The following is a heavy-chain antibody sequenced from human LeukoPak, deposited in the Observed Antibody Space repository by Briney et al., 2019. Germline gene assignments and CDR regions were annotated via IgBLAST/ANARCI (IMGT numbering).Heavy chain of an antibody. CDR3: VRDSFYTGYDRGFDY. CDR1: GFTFSDHA. J-gene: IGHJ4*02. CDR2: ISRNGSRT. V-gene: IGHV3-64*02. D-gene: IGHD5-12*01. Sequence: GGSLRLSCATSGFTFSDHALHWVRQAPGKGLQYVSAISRNGSRTFYADSVKDRFTIFRDNSTKTLFLQMGRLRVEDMGVYYCVRDSFYTGYDRGFDYWRQATIATVSS.